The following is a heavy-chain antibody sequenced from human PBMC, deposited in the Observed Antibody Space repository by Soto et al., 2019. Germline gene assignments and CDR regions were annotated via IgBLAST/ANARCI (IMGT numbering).Heavy chain of an antibody. Sequence: GGSLRLSCAAAGFAFSTCRRNWIRQAPGKGLEWVSDITTSSTYRVYADSVKGRFTISRDDAKNSLYLQMNSLRAEETGVYYCVRDLGVAVGTLTLDYWGRGTLVTVSS. CDR2: ITTSSTYR. CDR3: VRDLGVAVGTLTLDY. J-gene: IGHJ4*02. V-gene: IGHV3-21*01. CDR1: GFAFSTCR. D-gene: IGHD2-15*01.